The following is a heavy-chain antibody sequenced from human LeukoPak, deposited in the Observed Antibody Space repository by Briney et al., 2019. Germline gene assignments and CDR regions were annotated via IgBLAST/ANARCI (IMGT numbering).Heavy chain of an antibody. Sequence: SGGSLRVSCAASGFTFSIAWMNWVRQAPGKGLEWVGRIKSKTDGGTTDYAAPVKGRFAISRDDSKNTLYLQLNSLKTEDTAVYYCARSGSGWFDRWGQGTLVTVSS. J-gene: IGHJ5*02. V-gene: IGHV3-15*01. CDR2: IKSKTDGGTT. CDR1: GFTFSIAW. D-gene: IGHD6-19*01. CDR3: ARSGSGWFDR.